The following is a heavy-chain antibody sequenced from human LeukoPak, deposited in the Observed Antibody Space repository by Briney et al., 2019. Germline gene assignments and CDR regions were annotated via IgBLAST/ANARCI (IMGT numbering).Heavy chain of an antibody. CDR2: IKQDESEK. J-gene: IGHJ4*02. V-gene: IGHV3-7*01. CDR3: VRDKGGLLRVFDY. Sequence: GESLRLSCAASGFTFSSHWVSWIRQAPGKGLEWVANIKQDESEKFYVDSVKGRFTISRDNAKQSLYLQMDSLRAEDTAVYYCVRDKGGLLRVFDYWGQGTLVTVSS. CDR1: GFTFSSHW. D-gene: IGHD3-10*01.